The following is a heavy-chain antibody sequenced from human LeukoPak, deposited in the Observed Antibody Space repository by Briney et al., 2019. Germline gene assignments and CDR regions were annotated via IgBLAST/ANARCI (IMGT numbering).Heavy chain of an antibody. V-gene: IGHV3-21*01. CDR1: GFRFSDYA. J-gene: IGHJ6*01. D-gene: IGHD2-2*01. CDR2: IDGTSAYR. Sequence: PGGSLRLSCAASGFRFSDYAINWVRQAPGKGLEWVSAIDGTSAYRYYGDSVKGRSTISRDNAKSSVSLQMNSLRDDDTAVYYCARILRYQLVDYHALDVWGQGATVTVSS. CDR3: ARILRYQLVDYHALDV.